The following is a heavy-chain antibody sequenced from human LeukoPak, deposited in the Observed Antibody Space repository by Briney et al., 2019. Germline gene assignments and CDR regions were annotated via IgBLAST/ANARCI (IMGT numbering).Heavy chain of an antibody. CDR2: IKQDGSEK. J-gene: IGHJ4*02. Sequence: PGGSLRLSCAASGFKFSSNWMSWVRQAPGKGLEWVANIKQDGSEKYYVDSVKGRFTISRDNAKKSLYLQMNSLRAEDTAVYYCAREGPSVTPYYWGQGTLVTVSS. CDR1: GFKFSSNW. CDR3: AREGPSVTPYY. V-gene: IGHV3-7*01. D-gene: IGHD4-17*01.